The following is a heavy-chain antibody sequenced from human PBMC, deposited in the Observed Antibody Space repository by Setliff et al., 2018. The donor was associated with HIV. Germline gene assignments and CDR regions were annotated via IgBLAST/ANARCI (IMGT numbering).Heavy chain of an antibody. Sequence: PSETLSLTCGVYGGSFTTYYWTWIRQPPGKGLEWLGEINHSGSTNYNSSLKSRVTISVDTSMNQFSLKLSSVTAADTAIYYCARGYGSWDSWGQGTLVTVSS. CDR1: GGSFTTYY. D-gene: IGHD2-2*03. J-gene: IGHJ4*02. CDR3: ARGYGSWDS. V-gene: IGHV4-34*01. CDR2: INHSGST.